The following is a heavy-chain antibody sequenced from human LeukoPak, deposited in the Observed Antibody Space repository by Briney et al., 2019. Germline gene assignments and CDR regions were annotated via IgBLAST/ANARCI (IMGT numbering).Heavy chain of an antibody. V-gene: IGHV4-59*08. J-gene: IGHJ4*02. CDR2: IYYSGST. CDR3: ASGYHGPSFDY. D-gene: IGHD5-18*01. Sequence: SETLSLTCTVSGGSISSYYWSWIRQPPGKGLEWIGYIYYSGSTNYNPSLKSRVTISVDTSKNQFSLKLSSVTAADTAVYYCASGYHGPSFDYWGQGTLVTVSS. CDR1: GGSISSYY.